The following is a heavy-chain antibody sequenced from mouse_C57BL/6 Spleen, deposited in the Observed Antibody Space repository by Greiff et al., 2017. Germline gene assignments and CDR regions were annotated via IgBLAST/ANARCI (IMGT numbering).Heavy chain of an antibody. Sequence: QVQLQQPGAELVMPGASVKLSCKASGYTFTSYWMHWVKQRPGQGLEWIGEIDPSDSYTNYNQKFKGKSTLTVDKSSSTAYMQLSSLTSEDSEVYYCAKTGTGYAMDYWGQGTSVTVSS. D-gene: IGHD4-1*01. V-gene: IGHV1-69*01. CDR1: GYTFTSYW. J-gene: IGHJ4*01. CDR2: IDPSDSYT. CDR3: AKTGTGYAMDY.